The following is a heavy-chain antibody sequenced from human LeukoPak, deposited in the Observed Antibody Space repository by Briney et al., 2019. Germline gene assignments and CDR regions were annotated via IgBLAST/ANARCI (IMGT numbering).Heavy chain of an antibody. CDR2: INPNSGGT. V-gene: IGHV1-2*02. CDR1: GYTFTVYY. D-gene: IGHD2-2*01. J-gene: IGHJ4*02. Sequence: ASVKVSCKASGYTFTVYYMHWVRQAPGQGLEWMGWINPNSGGTNYAQKFQGRVTMTRDTPISTAYMELSRLRSDDTAVYYCARDSPYCSSTSCFDYWGQGTLVTVSS. CDR3: ARDSPYCSSTSCFDY.